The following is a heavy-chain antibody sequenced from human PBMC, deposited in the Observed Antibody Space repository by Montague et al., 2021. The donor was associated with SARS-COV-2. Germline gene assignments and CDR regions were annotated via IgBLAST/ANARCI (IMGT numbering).Heavy chain of an antibody. D-gene: IGHD3/OR15-3a*01. V-gene: IGHV4-31*03. J-gene: IGHJ6*02. Sequence: TLSLTCTVSGGSLSSGCYYWSWIRQLPGKGLEWIGYFDYSGSTYYXXXLKSRVFISADMSKNQFFLNLTSVTAADAAVYYCARDLGRTGYYYGLDVWGQGTTVTVSS. CDR3: ARDLGRTGYYYGLDV. CDR1: GGSLSSGCYY. CDR2: FDYSGST.